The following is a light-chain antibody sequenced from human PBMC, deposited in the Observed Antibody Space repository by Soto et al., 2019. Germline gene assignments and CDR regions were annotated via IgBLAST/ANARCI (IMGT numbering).Light chain of an antibody. CDR2: DVS. J-gene: IGLJ1*01. CDR1: SSDVGGYNY. V-gene: IGLV2-14*01. CDR3: SSNTSSSTPFL. Sequence: QSALTQPASVSGSPGQSITISCTGTSSDVGGYNYVSWYQQHPGKAPKLRIYDVSNRPSGVSNRFSGSKSGNTASLTISGLQAEDEADYFCSSNTSSSTPFLFGTGTKLTVL.